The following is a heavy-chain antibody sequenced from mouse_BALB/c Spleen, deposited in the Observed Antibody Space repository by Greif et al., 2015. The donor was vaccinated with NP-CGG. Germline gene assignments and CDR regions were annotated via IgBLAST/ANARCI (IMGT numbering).Heavy chain of an antibody. D-gene: IGHD2-10*02. CDR1: GYTFSSYW. Sequence: VQLQQSGAELMKPGASVKISCKATGYTFSSYWIEWVKQRPGHGLEWIGEILPGSGSTNYNEKFKGKATFTADTSSNTAYMQLSSLTSEDSAVYYCAREGYGNYFDYWGQGTTLTVSS. J-gene: IGHJ2*01. CDR2: ILPGSGST. V-gene: IGHV1-9*01. CDR3: AREGYGNYFDY.